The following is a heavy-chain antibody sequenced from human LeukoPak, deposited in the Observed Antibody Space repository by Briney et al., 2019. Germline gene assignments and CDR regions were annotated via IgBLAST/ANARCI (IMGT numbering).Heavy chain of an antibody. CDR1: GFTFSSYG. CDR2: IRYDGSNK. J-gene: IGHJ4*02. D-gene: IGHD3-10*02. V-gene: IGHV3-30*02. CDR3: ATVGVSVPGRRAAFEF. Sequence: GGSLRLSCAASGFTFSSYGMHWVRQAPGKGLEWVAFIRYDGSNKYYADSVKGRFTISRDNSKNTLYLQMNSLRAEDTAVYYCATVGVSVPGRRAAFEFWGQGTLAIVSS.